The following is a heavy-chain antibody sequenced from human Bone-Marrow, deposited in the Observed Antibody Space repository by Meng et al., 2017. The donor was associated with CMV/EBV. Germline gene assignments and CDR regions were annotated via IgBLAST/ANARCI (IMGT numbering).Heavy chain of an antibody. CDR2: IVPRSGKV. D-gene: IGHD2-2*01. CDR3: ASSPGFVVPAATVY. CDR1: GGTLRSYA. Sequence: SEKVSCKASGGTLRSYAVSWVRQAPGQGLEWMGGIVPRSGKVKYVQKFQGRVTITTDESTRTAYMELSSLTSDDTAVYYCASSPGFVVPAATVYWGQGTLVTVSS. J-gene: IGHJ4*02. V-gene: IGHV1-69*05.